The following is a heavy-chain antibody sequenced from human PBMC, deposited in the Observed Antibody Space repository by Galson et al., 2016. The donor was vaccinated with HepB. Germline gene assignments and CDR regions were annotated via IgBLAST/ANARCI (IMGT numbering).Heavy chain of an antibody. CDR3: ATDLRYLEFSFDH. V-gene: IGHV1-24*01. Sequence: SVKVSCKVSGYTLTKLSMHWVRQSPGKGLEWMGGFHPEDGAIFYAQRFQGRVIMTEDTSTDTAYMEMSSLRPDDTAMYYCATDLRYLEFSFDHWGQGTLVTVSS. CDR1: GYTLTKLS. D-gene: IGHD3-3*01. J-gene: IGHJ4*02. CDR2: FHPEDGAI.